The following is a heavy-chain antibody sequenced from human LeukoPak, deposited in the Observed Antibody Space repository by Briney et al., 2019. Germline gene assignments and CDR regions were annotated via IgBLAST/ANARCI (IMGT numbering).Heavy chain of an antibody. Sequence: SGPTLVNPTQTLTLTCTFSGFSLSTNGVAVGWIRQPPGKALEWLGFIYWDDDKRYSPSLKNRLTITKDTSKNQVVLTMTNMDPVDTATYYCVHKPQAMIPRFPRSQTVYYFDYWGQGTLVTVSS. J-gene: IGHJ4*02. V-gene: IGHV2-5*02. CDR3: VHKPQAMIPRFPRSQTVYYFDY. CDR1: GFSLSTNGVA. CDR2: IYWDDDK. D-gene: IGHD3-22*01.